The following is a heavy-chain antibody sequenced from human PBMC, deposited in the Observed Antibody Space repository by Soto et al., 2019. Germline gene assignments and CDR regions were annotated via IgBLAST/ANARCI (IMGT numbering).Heavy chain of an antibody. V-gene: IGHV4-59*01. CDR3: ARSSGYYDSSGYSNWFDP. CDR2: IYYSGST. Sequence: SETLSLTCTVSGGPISSYYWSWIRQPPGKGLEWIGYIYYSGSTNYNPSLKSRVTISVDTSKNQFSLKLSSVTAADTAVYYCARSSGYYDSSGYSNWFDPWGQGTLVTVS. CDR1: GGPISSYY. D-gene: IGHD3-22*01. J-gene: IGHJ5*02.